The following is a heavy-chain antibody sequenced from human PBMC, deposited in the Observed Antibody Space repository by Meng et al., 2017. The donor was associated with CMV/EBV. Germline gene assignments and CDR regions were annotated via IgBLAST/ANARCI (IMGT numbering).Heavy chain of an antibody. Sequence: CAASGVTFSSYSMNWVRQAPGKGLEWVSSISSSSSYIYYADSVKGRFTISRDNAKNSLYLQMNSLRAEDTAVYYCARDQRYRKAFDYWGQGTLVTVS. V-gene: IGHV3-21*01. CDR3: ARDQRYRKAFDY. D-gene: IGHD1-26*01. J-gene: IGHJ4*02. CDR2: ISSSSSYI. CDR1: GVTFSSYS.